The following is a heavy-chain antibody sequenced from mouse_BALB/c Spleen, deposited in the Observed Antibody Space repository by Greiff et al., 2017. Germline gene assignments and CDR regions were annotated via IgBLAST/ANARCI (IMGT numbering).Heavy chain of an antibody. V-gene: IGHV5-6-5*01. Sequence: EVKVVESGGGLVKPGGSLKLSCAASGFTFSSYAMSWVCQTPEKRLEWVASISSGGSTYYPDSVKGRFTISRDNARNILYLQMSSLRSEDTAMYYCARGSHYGSSYYFDVWGAGTTVTVSS. CDR3: ARGSHYGSSYYFDV. CDR1: GFTFSSYA. CDR2: ISSGGST. J-gene: IGHJ1*01. D-gene: IGHD1-1*01.